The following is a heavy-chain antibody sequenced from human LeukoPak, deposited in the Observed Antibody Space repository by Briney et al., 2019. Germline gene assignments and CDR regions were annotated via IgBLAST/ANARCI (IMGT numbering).Heavy chain of an antibody. D-gene: IGHD4/OR15-4a*01. V-gene: IGHV4-30-2*01. CDR2: IYHSGST. CDR1: GGSISSGGYS. J-gene: IGHJ2*01. CDR3: AREGAGWYFDL. Sequence: PSQTLSLTCAVSGGSISSGGYSWSWIRQPPGKGLEWIGYIYHSGSTYYNPSLKSRVTISVDRSKNQFSLKLSSVTAADTAVYYCAREGAGWYFDLWGRGTPVTVSS.